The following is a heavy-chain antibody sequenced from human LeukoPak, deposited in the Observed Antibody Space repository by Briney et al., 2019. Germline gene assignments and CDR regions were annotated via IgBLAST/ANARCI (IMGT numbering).Heavy chain of an antibody. CDR2: IYYSGST. V-gene: IGHV4-59*01. D-gene: IGHD4-17*01. J-gene: IGHJ4*02. CDR1: GGSISSNY. Sequence: SETLSLTCTVSGGSISSNYWSWIRQPPGKGLEWIGYIYYSGSTNYNPSLKSRVTISVDTSKNQFSLKLSSVTAADTAVYYCARGGDYVDYWGQGTLVTVSS. CDR3: ARGGDYVDY.